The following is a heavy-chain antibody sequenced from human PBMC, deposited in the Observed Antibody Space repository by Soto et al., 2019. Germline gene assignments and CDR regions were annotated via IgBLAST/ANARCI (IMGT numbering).Heavy chain of an antibody. CDR2: IYPGDSDT. CDR1: GYSFTSYW. J-gene: IGHJ4*02. CDR3: AAHYYDSSGYLDY. V-gene: IGHV5-51*01. Sequence: AESLNVSCKGSGYSFTSYWMGWARQMPGKGLEWMGIIYPGDSDTRYSPSFQGQVTISADKSISTAYLQWSSLKASDTAMYYCAAHYYDSSGYLDYWGQGTLVTVSS. D-gene: IGHD3-22*01.